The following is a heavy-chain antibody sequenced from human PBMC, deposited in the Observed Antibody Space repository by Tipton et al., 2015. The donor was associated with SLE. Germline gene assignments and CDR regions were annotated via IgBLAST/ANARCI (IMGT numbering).Heavy chain of an antibody. D-gene: IGHD3-22*01. CDR3: AKDSAYESSGYYDY. J-gene: IGHJ4*02. CDR2: ISWNSGSI. Sequence: SLRLSCAASGFSFDDYAMHWVRQAPGKGLEWVSGISWNSGSIGYADSVKGRFTISRDNAKNSLYLQTNSLRAEDTALYYCAKDSAYESSGYYDYWGQGTLVTVSS. CDR1: GFSFDDYA. V-gene: IGHV3-9*01.